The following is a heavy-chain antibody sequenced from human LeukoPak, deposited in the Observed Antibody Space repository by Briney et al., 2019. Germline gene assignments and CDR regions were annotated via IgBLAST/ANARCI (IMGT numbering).Heavy chain of an antibody. CDR1: GFTFSNAW. CDR2: IKSKTDGGTT. D-gene: IGHD3-3*01. V-gene: IGHV3-15*01. CDR3: TTGARFLGWLFPVDAFDI. J-gene: IGHJ3*02. Sequence: GGSLRLSCAASGFTFSNAWMSWVRQAPGKGLEWVGRIKSKTDGGTTDYAAPVKGRFTISRDDSKNTLYLQMNSLKTEDTAVYYCTTGARFLGWLFPVDAFDIWGQGTMVTVSS.